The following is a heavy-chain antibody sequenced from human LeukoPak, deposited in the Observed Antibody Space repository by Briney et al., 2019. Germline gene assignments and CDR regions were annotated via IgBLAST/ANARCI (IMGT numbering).Heavy chain of an antibody. D-gene: IGHD3-22*01. Sequence: GGSLSLSCAASGFTFSSYAMSWVRQAPGKGLEWVSAISGSGGSTYYADSVKGRFTISRDNSKNTLYLQMNSLSAEDTAVYYCAKAPPDYYYDSSGYYYHFFDYWGQGTLVTVSS. CDR3: AKAPPDYYYDSSGYYYHFFDY. CDR1: GFTFSSYA. V-gene: IGHV3-23*01. J-gene: IGHJ4*02. CDR2: ISGSGGST.